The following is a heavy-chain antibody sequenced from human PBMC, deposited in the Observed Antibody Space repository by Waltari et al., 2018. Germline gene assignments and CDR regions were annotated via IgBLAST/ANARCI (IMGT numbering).Heavy chain of an antibody. CDR1: GGTFGSDA. Sequence: QVQLVQSGAEVKKPGSSVNVSCKASGGTFGSDASRWLRQAPGQGPEWMGGIIPIFGTPNYAQKFEDRVTITADESTNTAYLELSSLRYEDTAMYYCAKDNTVFIAAAGYNWFDPWGQGTLVTVSS. CDR2: IIPIFGTP. CDR3: AKDNTVFIAAAGYNWFDP. J-gene: IGHJ5*02. D-gene: IGHD6-13*01. V-gene: IGHV1-69*01.